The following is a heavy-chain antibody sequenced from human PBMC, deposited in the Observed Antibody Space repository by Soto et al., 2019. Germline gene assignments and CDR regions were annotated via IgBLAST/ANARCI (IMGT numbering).Heavy chain of an antibody. CDR3: ASPSGYDSGGMAAFDI. CDR2: IYPGDSDT. V-gene: IGHV5-51*01. D-gene: IGHD5-12*01. CDR1: GYSFTSYW. J-gene: IGHJ3*02. Sequence: GESLKISCKGSGYSFTSYWIGWVRQMPGKGLEWMGIIYPGDSDTRYSPSFQGQVTISADKSISTAYLQWSSLKASDTAMYYCASPSGYDSGGMAAFDIWGQGTMVTVSS.